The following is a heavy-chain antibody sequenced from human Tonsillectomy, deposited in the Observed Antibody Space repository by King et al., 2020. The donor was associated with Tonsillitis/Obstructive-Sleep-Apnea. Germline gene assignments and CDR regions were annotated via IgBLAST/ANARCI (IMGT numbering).Heavy chain of an antibody. J-gene: IGHJ4*02. CDR2: ISDSGAGP. CDR3: AKGSPHTVWLAYFDY. CDR1: GFPFSICA. D-gene: IGHD6-19*01. V-gene: IGHV3-23*04. Sequence: VPLVASGGVLVPPGGSLSLSCAASGFPFSICAMSWVRPAPGKGLEWVSAISDSGAGPYYADSVKGRFTLSRDNSQHTVYLQMNSLRAEDPAVYYCAKGSPHTVWLAYFDYWGQGTLVTVSA.